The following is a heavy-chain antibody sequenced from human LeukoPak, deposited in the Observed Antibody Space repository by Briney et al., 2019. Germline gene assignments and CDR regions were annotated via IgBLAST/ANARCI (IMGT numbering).Heavy chain of an antibody. Sequence: SQTLSLTCTVSGGSISSGSYYWSWIRQPAGKGLEWIGRIYTSGSTNYNPSLKSRVTISVDTSKNQFSLKLSSVTAADTAVYYCARVDDYYYYYMDVWGKGTTVTVSS. CDR2: IYTSGST. V-gene: IGHV4-61*02. CDR1: GGSISSGSYY. D-gene: IGHD2-2*03. CDR3: ARVDDYYYYYMDV. J-gene: IGHJ6*03.